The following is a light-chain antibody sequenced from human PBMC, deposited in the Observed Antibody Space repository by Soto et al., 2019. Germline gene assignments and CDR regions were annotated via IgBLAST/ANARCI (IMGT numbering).Light chain of an antibody. Sequence: EIVLTQSPGTLSLSPGEIATLSCRAGQSVSNNYLAWYQQIRGQAPRLLIYVASTRATGFPARFSGSGSGRDVTLAISRLEPEEFAVYYWQQYGRSPYTFDQGTMLEIK. V-gene: IGKV3-20*01. CDR1: QSVSNNY. CDR2: VAS. J-gene: IGKJ2*01. CDR3: QQYGRSPYT.